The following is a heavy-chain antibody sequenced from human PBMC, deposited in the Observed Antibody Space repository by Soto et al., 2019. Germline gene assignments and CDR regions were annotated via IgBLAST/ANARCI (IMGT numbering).Heavy chain of an antibody. J-gene: IGHJ5*02. CDR2: INHSGST. D-gene: IGHD2-15*01. Sequence: SETLSLTCAVYGGSFSGYYWSWIRQPPGKGLEWIGEINHSGSTNYNPSLKSRVTISVDTSKNQFSLKLSSVTAADTAVYYCAREYSQAWFDPWGQGTLVTVSS. CDR3: AREYSQAWFDP. V-gene: IGHV4-34*01. CDR1: GGSFSGYY.